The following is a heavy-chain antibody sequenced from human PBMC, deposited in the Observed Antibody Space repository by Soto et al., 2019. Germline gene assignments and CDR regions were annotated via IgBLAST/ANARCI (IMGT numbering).Heavy chain of an antibody. V-gene: IGHV1-69*13. J-gene: IGHJ6*02. Sequence: SVKVSCKASGGTFSSYAISLVRPDPGQGLEWMGGIIPIFGTANYAQKFQGRVTITADESTSTAYMELSSLRSEDTAVYYCARALIVVVELRLNYYYGMDVWGQGTTVTVS. CDR1: GGTFSSYA. CDR3: ARALIVVVELRLNYYYGMDV. CDR2: IIPIFGTA. D-gene: IGHD2-15*01.